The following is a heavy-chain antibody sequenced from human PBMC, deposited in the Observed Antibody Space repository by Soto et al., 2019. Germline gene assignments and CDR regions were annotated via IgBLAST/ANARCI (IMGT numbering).Heavy chain of an antibody. Sequence: AGSMRPARAASRYTFSTSWMGWVRQVRGKGRGWVANIKQEGSETNYVGSVKGPSSISRDNAKHSLYLRINSLRAEGSDFYYCERQGWLQLRDFDYWGQGTMVTVSS. CDR3: ERQGWLQLRDFDY. J-gene: IGHJ4*02. D-gene: IGHD5-12*01. V-gene: IGHV3-7*03. CDR2: IKQEGSET. CDR1: RYTFSTSW.